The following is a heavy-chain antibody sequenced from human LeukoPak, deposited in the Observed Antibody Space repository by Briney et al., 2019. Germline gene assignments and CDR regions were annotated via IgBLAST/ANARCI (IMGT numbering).Heavy chain of an antibody. J-gene: IGHJ5*02. CDR2: ISAYNGNT. Sequence: ASVKVSCKASGYTFTSYDINWVRQATGQGLEWMGWISAYNGNTNYAQKLQGRVTMTTDTSTSTAYMELRSLRSDDTAVYYCARAGIDTDCYGSAHPNWFDPWGQGTLVTVSS. CDR1: GYTFTSYD. D-gene: IGHD3-10*01. CDR3: ARAGIDTDCYGSAHPNWFDP. V-gene: IGHV1-18*01.